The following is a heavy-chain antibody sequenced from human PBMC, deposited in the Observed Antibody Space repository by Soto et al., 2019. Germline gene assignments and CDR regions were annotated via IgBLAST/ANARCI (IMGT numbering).Heavy chain of an antibody. V-gene: IGHV3-7*03. Sequence: GSLRLSCVASGFTFSSYWISWVGQAPGKGLEWVANIKQDGSEKYYVDSVKGRFTISRDNAKNSLYLQMNSLRAEDTAVYYCARDGGGWGYCSGGSCRYFDYWGQGTLVTVYS. J-gene: IGHJ4*02. CDR3: ARDGGGWGYCSGGSCRYFDY. CDR2: IKQDGSEK. CDR1: GFTFSSYW. D-gene: IGHD2-15*01.